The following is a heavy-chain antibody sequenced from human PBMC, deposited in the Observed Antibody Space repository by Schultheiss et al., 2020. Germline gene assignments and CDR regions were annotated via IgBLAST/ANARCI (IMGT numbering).Heavy chain of an antibody. D-gene: IGHD3-10*01. Sequence: GGSLRLSCAASGFTVSSNYMSWVRQAPGKGLEWVSAIGTAGDTYYADSVKGRFTISRDNSKNTLYLQMNSLRAEDTAVYYCAKDYYGSGSYSPALDYWGQGTLVTVYS. CDR1: GFTVSSNY. CDR3: AKDYYGSGSYSPALDY. J-gene: IGHJ4*02. V-gene: IGHV3-66*02. CDR2: IGTAGDT.